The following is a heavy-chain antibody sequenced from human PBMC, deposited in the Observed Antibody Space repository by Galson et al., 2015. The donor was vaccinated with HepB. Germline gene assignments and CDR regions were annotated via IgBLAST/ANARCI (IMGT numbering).Heavy chain of an antibody. J-gene: IGHJ6*02. D-gene: IGHD5-12*01. CDR2: INSAGSYI. V-gene: IGHV3-21*01. Sequence: SLRLSCAASGFTFSDYTYNWVRQAPGKGLEWVSYINSAGSYIFYADSVKGRFTISRDNAKNSLYLQMNSLRAEDTAVYYCARREATTYYYAMDVWGQGTMITVSS. CDR1: GFTFSDYT. CDR3: ARREATTYYYAMDV.